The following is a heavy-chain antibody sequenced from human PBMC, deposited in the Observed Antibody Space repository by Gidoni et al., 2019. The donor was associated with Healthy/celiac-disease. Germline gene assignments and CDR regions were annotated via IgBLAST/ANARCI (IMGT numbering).Heavy chain of an antibody. J-gene: IGHJ4*02. Sequence: QGQLMQSGAEVEKPWAAVKVSCKAAGYNFTSYGISWVRQAPGQALEWMGWISAYNGNTNYAQKLQGRVPLTTDTSTSTAYMELRSLRSDDTAVYYCARDKAVAGYFLDYWGQGTLVTVSS. CDR3: ARDKAVAGYFLDY. CDR2: ISAYNGNT. CDR1: GYNFTSYG. D-gene: IGHD6-19*01. V-gene: IGHV1-18*04.